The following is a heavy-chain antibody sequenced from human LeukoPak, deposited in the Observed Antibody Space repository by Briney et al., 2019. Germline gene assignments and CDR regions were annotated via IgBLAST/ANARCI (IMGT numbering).Heavy chain of an antibody. CDR2: ISYDGNNE. V-gene: IGHV3-30-3*01. J-gene: IGHJ4*02. CDR1: GFTFSNYP. Sequence: GGSLRLSCAASGFTFSNYPMHWVRQAPGKGLEWVAVISYDGNNEYYADSVQGRFTISRDNSKNTLYLQMNSLRAEDTAVYYCARGDGGQVDYWGQGTLVTVSS. CDR3: ARGDGGQVDY.